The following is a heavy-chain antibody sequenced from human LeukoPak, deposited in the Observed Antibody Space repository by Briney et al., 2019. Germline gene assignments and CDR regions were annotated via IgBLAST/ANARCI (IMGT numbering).Heavy chain of an antibody. CDR3: ARATIQNDSYDY. CDR2: VYNSGST. D-gene: IGHD3-22*01. Sequence: PSETLSLTCTVSGGSISNYYWSWIRQPPGKGLEWLGYVYNSGSTHYNPSLKSRVTISVDTSKNQFSLKLSSVTAADTAVYYCARATIQNDSYDYWGQGTLVTVSS. J-gene: IGHJ4*02. V-gene: IGHV4-59*01. CDR1: GGSISNYY.